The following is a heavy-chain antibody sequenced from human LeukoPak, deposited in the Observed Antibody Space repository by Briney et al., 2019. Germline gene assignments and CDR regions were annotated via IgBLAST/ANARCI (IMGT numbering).Heavy chain of an antibody. CDR1: GGSFSGYY. J-gene: IGHJ4*02. CDR2: INHSGST. V-gene: IGHV4-34*01. D-gene: IGHD1-1*01. CDR3: AGAEQQLAPSYY. Sequence: SETLSLTCAVYGGSFSGYYWSWIRQPPGKGLEWIGEINHSGSTNYNPSLKSRVTVSVDTSKNQFSLKPTSVTAADTAMYYCAGAEQQLAPSYYWGQGILVTVPS.